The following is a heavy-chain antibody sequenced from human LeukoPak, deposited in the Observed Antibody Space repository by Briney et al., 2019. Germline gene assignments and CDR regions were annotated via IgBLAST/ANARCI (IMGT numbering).Heavy chain of an antibody. D-gene: IGHD3-10*01. CDR1: GGSISSSSYY. J-gene: IGHJ5*02. Sequence: PSETLSLTCTVSGGSISSSSYYWGWIRQPPGKGLEWIGSIYYSGSTYYNPSLKSRVTMSVDTSKNQFSLKLSSVTAADTAVYYCARSTATMVRGAISLFDPWGQGTLVTVSS. CDR3: ARSTATMVRGAISLFDP. CDR2: IYYSGST. V-gene: IGHV4-39*07.